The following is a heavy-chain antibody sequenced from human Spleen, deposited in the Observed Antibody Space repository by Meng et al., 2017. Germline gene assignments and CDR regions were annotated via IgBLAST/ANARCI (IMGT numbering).Heavy chain of an antibody. CDR2: IYYSGYT. J-gene: IGHJ6*02. CDR1: GGSITSSNYF. D-gene: IGHD3-22*01. V-gene: IGHV4-39*07. CDR3: ARWVQGYDSSGYYYDGHLLDV. Sequence: SETLSLTCTVSGGSITSSNYFWGWIRQPPGKGLEWIGSIYYSGYTYYNPSLKSRVTVSVDTSKNQFSLKLSSVTAADTAVYYCARWVQGYDSSGYYYDGHLLDVWGQGTTVTVSS.